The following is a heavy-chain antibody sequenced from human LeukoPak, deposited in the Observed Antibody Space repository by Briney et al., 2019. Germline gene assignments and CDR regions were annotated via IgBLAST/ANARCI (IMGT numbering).Heavy chain of an antibody. CDR1: GFTFSSYT. D-gene: IGHD2/OR15-2a*01. CDR3: AKKHSTGLDP. Sequence: GGSLRLSCAASGFTFSSYTMNWVRQAPGKGLEWVSVISGSGGSTYYADSVKGRFTISRDNSKNTLYLQMNSLRAEDTAVYYCAKKHSTGLDPWGQGTLVTVSS. V-gene: IGHV3-23*01. CDR2: ISGSGGST. J-gene: IGHJ5*02.